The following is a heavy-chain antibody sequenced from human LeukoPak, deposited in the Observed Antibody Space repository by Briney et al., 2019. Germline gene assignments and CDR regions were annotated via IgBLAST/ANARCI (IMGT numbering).Heavy chain of an antibody. D-gene: IGHD3-22*01. Sequence: SVKVSCKASGGTFSSYAISWVRQAPGQGLEWMGGINPIFGTANYAQKFQGRVTITADESTSTAYMELSSLRSEDTAVYYCARDGGYYYDSSGSYFDYWGQGTLVTVSS. V-gene: IGHV1-69*13. CDR3: ARDGGYYYDSSGSYFDY. CDR2: INPIFGTA. J-gene: IGHJ4*02. CDR1: GGTFSSYA.